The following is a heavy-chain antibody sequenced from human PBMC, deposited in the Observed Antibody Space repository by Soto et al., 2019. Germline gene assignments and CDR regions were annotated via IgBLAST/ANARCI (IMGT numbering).Heavy chain of an antibody. CDR2: ISYDGSNK. J-gene: IGHJ4*02. CDR1: GFTFSSYG. Sequence: HPGGSLRLSCAASGFTFSSYGMHWVRQAPGKGLEWVAVISYDGSNKYYADSVKGRFTISRDNSKNTLYLQMNSLRAEDTAVYYCAKDRRALVALGYYFDYWGQGTLVTVSS. V-gene: IGHV3-30*18. D-gene: IGHD5-12*01. CDR3: AKDRRALVALGYYFDY.